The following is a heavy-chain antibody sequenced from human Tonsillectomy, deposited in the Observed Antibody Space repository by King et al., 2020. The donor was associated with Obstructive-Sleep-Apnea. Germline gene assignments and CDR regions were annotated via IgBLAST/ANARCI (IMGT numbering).Heavy chain of an antibody. J-gene: IGHJ4*02. CDR2: VSYSGST. CDR3: ARDSSIFYYFDY. D-gene: IGHD6-6*01. Sequence: VQLQESGPGLVQPSETLSLTCPVSGGSISSYYWSWIRQPPGKGLEWIGYVSYSGSTNYNPSLKSPVTISVDTSKNQFSLKLSSVTAADTAVYYCARDSSIFYYFDYWDQGTLVTVSS. V-gene: IGHV4-59*01. CDR1: GGSISSYY.